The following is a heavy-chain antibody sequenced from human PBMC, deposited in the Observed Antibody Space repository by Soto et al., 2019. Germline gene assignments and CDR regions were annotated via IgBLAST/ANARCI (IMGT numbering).Heavy chain of an antibody. CDR2: ISGSGDST. Sequence: EVQLLESGGGLVQPGGSLRLSCAAFGVTFSTYAMNWVRHAPGKGLEWVSGISGSGDSTYYADSVKGRFTVSRDNSKNTLYLQMNSLRGEDTAVFYCAKERSSGWSFDYWGQGTLDTVSP. D-gene: IGHD6-19*01. V-gene: IGHV3-23*01. J-gene: IGHJ4*02. CDR1: GVTFSTYA. CDR3: AKERSSGWSFDY.